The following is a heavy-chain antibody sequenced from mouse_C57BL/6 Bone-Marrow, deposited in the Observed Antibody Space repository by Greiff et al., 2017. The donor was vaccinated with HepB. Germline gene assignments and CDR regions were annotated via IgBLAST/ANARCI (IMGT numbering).Heavy chain of an antibody. CDR3: ARIEGYLIYYDYDWFAY. Sequence: QVTLKVSGPGILQPSQTLSLTCSFSGFSLSTFGMGVGWIRQPSGKGLEWLAHIWWDDDKYFNPALKGRLTISKDTSKNQVFLKIANVDTAYTATYYCARIEGYLIYYDYDWFAYWGQGTLVTVSA. D-gene: IGHD2-4*01. CDR2: IWWDDDK. J-gene: IGHJ3*01. V-gene: IGHV8-8*01. CDR1: GFSLSTFGMG.